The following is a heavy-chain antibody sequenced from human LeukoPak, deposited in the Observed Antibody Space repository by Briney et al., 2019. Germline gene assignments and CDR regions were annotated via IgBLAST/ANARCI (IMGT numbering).Heavy chain of an antibody. CDR2: INHSGST. CDR1: GGSFSGYY. D-gene: IGHD5-24*01. CDR3: ARSDPVEMATIDY. Sequence: SETLSLTCAVYGGSFSGYYWSWIRQPPGKGLEWIGEINHSGSTNYNPSLKSRVTISVDTSKNQFSLKLSSVTAADTAVYYCARSDPVEMATIDYWGQGTLVTVSS. V-gene: IGHV4-34*01. J-gene: IGHJ4*02.